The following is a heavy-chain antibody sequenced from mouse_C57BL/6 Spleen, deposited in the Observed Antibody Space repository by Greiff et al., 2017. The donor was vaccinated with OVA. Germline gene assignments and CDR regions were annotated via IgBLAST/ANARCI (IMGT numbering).Heavy chain of an antibody. Sequence: EVQVVESGGGLVKPGGSLKLSCAASGFTFSDYGMHWVRQAPEKGLEWVAYISSGSSTIYYADTVKGRFTISRDNAKNTLFLQMTSLRSEDTAMYYCARNYGSSYGYAMDYWGQGTSVTVSS. CDR2: ISSGSSTI. D-gene: IGHD1-1*01. CDR3: ARNYGSSYGYAMDY. CDR1: GFTFSDYG. J-gene: IGHJ4*01. V-gene: IGHV5-17*01.